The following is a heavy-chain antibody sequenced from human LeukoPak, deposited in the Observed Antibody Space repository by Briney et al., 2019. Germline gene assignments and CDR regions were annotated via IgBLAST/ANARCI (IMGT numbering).Heavy chain of an antibody. Sequence: GASVKVSCKASGGTFSSYAISWVRQAPGQGLEWVGRIVPIFGRANYAQKFQGRVTITADESTSTAYMELSSLRSEDTAFYYCARAMEPPSYSSSSGLDYWGQGTLVTVSS. CDR1: GGTFSSYA. J-gene: IGHJ4*02. V-gene: IGHV1-69*13. D-gene: IGHD6-6*01. CDR3: ARAMEPPSYSSSSGLDY. CDR2: IVPIFGRA.